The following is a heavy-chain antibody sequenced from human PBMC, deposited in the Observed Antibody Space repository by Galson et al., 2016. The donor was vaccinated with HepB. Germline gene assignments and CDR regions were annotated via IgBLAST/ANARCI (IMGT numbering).Heavy chain of an antibody. V-gene: IGHV1-58*01. CDR3: AALYSSSLH. CDR1: GFTFSNSI. Sequence: SVKVSCKASGFTFSNSIVQWVRQTRGQRLEWIGWIVVGSGNTNYAQKFQERVTIIRDLSTSTAYMELSNLRSEDTAVYYCAALYSSSLHWGPGTLVTVSS. J-gene: IGHJ4*02. CDR2: IVVGSGNT. D-gene: IGHD3-22*01.